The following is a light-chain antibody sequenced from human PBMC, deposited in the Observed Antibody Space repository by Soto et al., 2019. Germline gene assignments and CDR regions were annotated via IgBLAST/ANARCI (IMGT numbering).Light chain of an antibody. CDR1: SSDVGGYNY. CDR2: EVS. J-gene: IGLJ1*01. CDR3: RSYAGSNNFV. V-gene: IGLV2-8*01. Sequence: QSVLTQPPSASGSPGQSVTISCTGTSSDVGGYNYVSWYQQHPGKAPKLMIYEVSERPSGVPDRFSGSKSSNTASLTVSGLQAEDEDDYYCRSYAGSNNFVFGTGTKVTV.